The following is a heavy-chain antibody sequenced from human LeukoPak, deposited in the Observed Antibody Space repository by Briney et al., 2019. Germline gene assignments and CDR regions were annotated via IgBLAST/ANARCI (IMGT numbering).Heavy chain of an antibody. V-gene: IGHV3-64*01. CDR3: ARQSYCSSTSCYTKAPDY. CDR1: GFTFSSYA. Sequence: PGGSLRLSCAASGFTFSSYAMHWVRQAPGKGLEYVSAISSNGGSTYYANSVKGSFTISRDNSKNTLYLQMGSLRAEDMAVYYCARQSYCSSTSCYTKAPDYWGQGTLVTVSS. J-gene: IGHJ4*02. CDR2: ISSNGGST. D-gene: IGHD2-2*02.